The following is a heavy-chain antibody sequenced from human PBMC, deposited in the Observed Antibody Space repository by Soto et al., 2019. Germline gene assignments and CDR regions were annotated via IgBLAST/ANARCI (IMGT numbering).Heavy chain of an antibody. CDR2: ISYDGSNK. CDR1: GFTFSSYA. D-gene: IGHD2-21*01. J-gene: IGHJ6*02. CDR3: ARERVIGSSTRYYYYGMDV. V-gene: IGHV3-30-3*01. Sequence: QVQLVESGGGVVQPGRSLRLSCAASGFTFSSYAMHWVRQAPGKGLEWVAVISYDGSNKYYADSVKGRFTISRDNSKNTRYLQMNSLRAEDTAVYYCARERVIGSSTRYYYYGMDVWGQGTTVTVSS.